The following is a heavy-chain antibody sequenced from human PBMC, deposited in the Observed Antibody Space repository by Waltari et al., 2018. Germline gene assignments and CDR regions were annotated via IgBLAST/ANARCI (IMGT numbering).Heavy chain of an antibody. J-gene: IGHJ4*02. CDR3: AKGHSVSYGLDY. Sequence: EIQLVESGGGLAQPGRSLRLSCAASGFTFEDYAMHWVRQTPGKGLEWVSGITWNSMNIGYADSVKGRFTISRDNAKKSLYLQMNSLRTEDTALYYCAKGHSVSYGLDYWGQGTPVTVSS. CDR2: ITWNSMNI. V-gene: IGHV3-9*01. CDR1: GFTFEDYA. D-gene: IGHD1-26*01.